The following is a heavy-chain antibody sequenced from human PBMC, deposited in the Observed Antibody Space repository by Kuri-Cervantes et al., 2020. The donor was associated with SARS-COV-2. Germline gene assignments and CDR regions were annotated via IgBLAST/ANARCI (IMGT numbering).Heavy chain of an antibody. Sequence: GESLKISCAASGFTFSSYAMHWVRQAPGKGLEWVAVISYDGSNKYYADSVKGRFTISRDSSKNTLYLQMNSLRAEDTAVYYCARDQYDFWSGYLRGIGDVWGQGTTVTVSS. J-gene: IGHJ6*02. CDR1: GFTFSSYA. D-gene: IGHD3-3*01. CDR2: ISYDGSNK. CDR3: ARDQYDFWSGYLRGIGDV. V-gene: IGHV3-30-3*01.